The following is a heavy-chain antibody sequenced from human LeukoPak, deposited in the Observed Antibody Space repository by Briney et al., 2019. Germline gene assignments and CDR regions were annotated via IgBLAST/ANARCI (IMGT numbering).Heavy chain of an antibody. V-gene: IGHV4-4*07. Sequence: SETLSLTCTVSGGSISNYYWSWIRRPAGKGLEWIGRIYTSGNIKFNPSLESRVTMSIDTSKNQFSLKLSSVTAADTAVYFCARGPYSYDSSGAFDIWGQGTMVTVSS. CDR2: IYTSGNI. CDR1: GGSISNYY. J-gene: IGHJ3*02. D-gene: IGHD3-22*01. CDR3: ARGPYSYDSSGAFDI.